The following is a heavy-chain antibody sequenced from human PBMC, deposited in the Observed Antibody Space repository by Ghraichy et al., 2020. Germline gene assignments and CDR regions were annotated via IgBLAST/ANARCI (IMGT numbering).Heavy chain of an antibody. CDR3: ARELAVAGTLYYYFDY. CDR2: INHSGST. Sequence: SETLSLICAVYGGSFSGYYWSWIRQPPGKGLEWIGEINHSGSTNYNPSLKSRVTISVDTSKNQFSLKLSSVTAADTAVYYCARELAVAGTLYYYFDYWGQGTLVTVSS. J-gene: IGHJ4*02. CDR1: GGSFSGYY. D-gene: IGHD6-19*01. V-gene: IGHV4-34*01.